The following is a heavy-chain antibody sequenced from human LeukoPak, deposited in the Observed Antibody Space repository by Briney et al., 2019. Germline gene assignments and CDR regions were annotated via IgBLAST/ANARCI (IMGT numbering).Heavy chain of an antibody. V-gene: IGHV3-48*01. CDR1: GFTFSSYS. J-gene: IGHJ4*02. D-gene: IGHD5-12*01. Sequence: GGSLRLSCAASGFTFSSYSMNWVRQAPGKGLEWVSYISSSSSTIYYADSVKGRFTISRDNSKNTLYLQMNSLRAEDTAVYYCAKDPSGWLRIIDYWGQGTLVTVSS. CDR2: ISSSSSTI. CDR3: AKDPSGWLRIIDY.